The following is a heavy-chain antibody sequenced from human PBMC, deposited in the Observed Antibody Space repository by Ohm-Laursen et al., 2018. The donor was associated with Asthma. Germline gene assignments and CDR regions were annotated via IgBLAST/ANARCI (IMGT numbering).Heavy chain of an antibody. D-gene: IGHD2-15*01. Sequence: ASVKVSCKVSGYTLTELSMHWVRQAPGKGLEWMGGFDPEDGETIYAQKFQGRVTMTEDTSTDTAYMELSSLRSEDTAVYYCATDAHCSGGSCYTTSFYYGMDVWGQGTTVTVSS. CDR2: FDPEDGET. CDR3: ATDAHCSGGSCYTTSFYYGMDV. J-gene: IGHJ6*02. V-gene: IGHV1-24*01. CDR1: GYTLTELS.